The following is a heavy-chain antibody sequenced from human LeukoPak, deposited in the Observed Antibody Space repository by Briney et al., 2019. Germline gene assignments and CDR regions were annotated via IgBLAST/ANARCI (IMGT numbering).Heavy chain of an antibody. Sequence: SETLSLTRTVSGGSISSYYWSWIRQPPGKGLEWIGYIYYSGSTNYNPSLKSRVTISVDTSKNQFSLKLSSVTAADTAVYYCARASGYCSSTSCYPDYYYGMDVWGQGTTVTVSS. CDR2: IYYSGST. D-gene: IGHD2-2*01. J-gene: IGHJ6*02. CDR3: ARASGYCSSTSCYPDYYYGMDV. V-gene: IGHV4-59*01. CDR1: GGSISSYY.